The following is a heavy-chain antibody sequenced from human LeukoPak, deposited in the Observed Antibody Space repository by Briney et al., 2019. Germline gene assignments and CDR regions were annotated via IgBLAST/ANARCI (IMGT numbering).Heavy chain of an antibody. Sequence: GGSLRLSCAASGFTFSSYAMSWVRQAPGKGLEWVSAISGSGGSTYYADSVKGRFTISRGNSKNTLYLQMNSLRAEDTAVYYCAKEHRSGWRRTYYFDYWGQGTLVTVSS. CDR2: ISGSGGST. J-gene: IGHJ4*02. CDR1: GFTFSSYA. V-gene: IGHV3-23*01. D-gene: IGHD6-19*01. CDR3: AKEHRSGWRRTYYFDY.